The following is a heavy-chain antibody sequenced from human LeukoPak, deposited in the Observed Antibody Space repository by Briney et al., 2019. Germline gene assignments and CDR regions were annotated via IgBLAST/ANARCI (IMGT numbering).Heavy chain of an antibody. D-gene: IGHD3-16*01. Sequence: PSETLSLTCAVYGGSFGGYYWSWIRQPPGKGLEWIGEINHSGSTNYNPSLKSRVTISVDTSKNQFSLKLSSVTAADTAVYYCASEGAFFDYWGQGTLVTVSS. CDR1: GGSFGGYY. V-gene: IGHV4-34*01. CDR2: INHSGST. CDR3: ASEGAFFDY. J-gene: IGHJ4*02.